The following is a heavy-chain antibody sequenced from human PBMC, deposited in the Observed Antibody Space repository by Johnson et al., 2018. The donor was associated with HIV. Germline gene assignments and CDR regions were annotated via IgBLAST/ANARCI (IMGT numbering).Heavy chain of an antibody. J-gene: IGHJ3*02. CDR1: GFTFNSYA. V-gene: IGHV3-30*02. CDR2: IRFDGSTK. Sequence: QVQLVESGGGVVQPGGSLRLSCAASGFTFNSYAMHWVRQAPGKGLEWVAFIRFDGSTKYYADSVKGRLIMSRDNSKNTLYLQMNSLRAEDTAVYYCGGSYYYDSSGYYARNAFDSWGKGTMVTVSS. CDR3: GGSYYYDSSGYYARNAFDS. D-gene: IGHD3-22*01.